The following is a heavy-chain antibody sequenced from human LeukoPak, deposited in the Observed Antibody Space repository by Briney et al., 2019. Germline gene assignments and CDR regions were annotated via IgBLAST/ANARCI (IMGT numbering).Heavy chain of an antibody. Sequence: ASVKVSCKASGYTFTGYYMHWVRQAPGQGLEWMGWINPNSGGTNYAQKFQGRVTMTRDTSTSTVYMELSSLRSEDTAVYYCARAVAAGRRFDYWGQGTLVTVSS. V-gene: IGHV1-2*02. J-gene: IGHJ4*02. CDR3: ARAVAAGRRFDY. CDR2: INPNSGGT. CDR1: GYTFTGYY. D-gene: IGHD6-13*01.